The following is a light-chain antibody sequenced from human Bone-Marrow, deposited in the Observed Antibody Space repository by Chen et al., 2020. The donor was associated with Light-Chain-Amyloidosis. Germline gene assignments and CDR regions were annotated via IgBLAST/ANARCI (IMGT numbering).Light chain of an antibody. CDR1: QSVFYSSNNKNY. V-gene: IGKV4-1*01. J-gene: IGKJ2*03. CDR3: HQYYSPDS. CDR2: WAS. Sequence: DIVMPQSPDSLPLSLGERATINCKSSQSVFYSSNNKNYLAWYQQNPGHPPNLLIYWASTRKSGVPDRFSGSGSGTDFTLTISSLQAEDVAVYYCHQYYSPDSFGQGTKLEIK.